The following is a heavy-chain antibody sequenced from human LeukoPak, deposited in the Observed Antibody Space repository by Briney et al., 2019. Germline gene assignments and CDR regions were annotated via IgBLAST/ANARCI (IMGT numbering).Heavy chain of an antibody. CDR3: ARGGGHLDC. CDR1: GFSFSSYW. D-gene: IGHD4-23*01. Sequence: QTGGSLRLSCADSGFSFSSYWMSWVSQAPGKGLEWVANIKQDGSDKYYLTSVRGRFTISRDNAKNSLILQMNSLRVEDTAVYYCARGGGHLDCWGQGTLVTVSS. CDR2: IKQDGSDK. J-gene: IGHJ4*02. V-gene: IGHV3-7*03.